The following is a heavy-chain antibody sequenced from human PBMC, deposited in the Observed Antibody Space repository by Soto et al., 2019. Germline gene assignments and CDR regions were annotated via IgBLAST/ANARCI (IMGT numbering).Heavy chain of an antibody. Sequence: QVQLQESGPGLVKPSQTLSLTCTVSGGSISSGSYYWSWIRQHPGKGLEWIGYIYYSGSTYYNPSLKRRVTISVDTSKNQFSLNLSSVTAADTAVYYCAIYDSSGSRGFQHWGQGTLVTVSS. CDR1: GGSISSGSYY. CDR2: IYYSGST. J-gene: IGHJ1*01. V-gene: IGHV4-31*03. D-gene: IGHD3-22*01. CDR3: AIYDSSGSRGFQH.